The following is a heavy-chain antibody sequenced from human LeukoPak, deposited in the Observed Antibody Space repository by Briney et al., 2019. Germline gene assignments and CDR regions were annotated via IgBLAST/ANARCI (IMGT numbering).Heavy chain of an antibody. V-gene: IGHV3-73*01. Sequence: GGSLRLSCAASGFTFSGSAMHWVRQASGKGLEWVGRIRSKANSYATAYAASVKGRFTISRDDSKNTAYLQMNSLKTEDTAVYYCTRSLPIVGASYYFDYWGQGTLVTVSS. D-gene: IGHD1-26*01. CDR2: IRSKANSYAT. CDR3: TRSLPIVGASYYFDY. CDR1: GFTFSGSA. J-gene: IGHJ4*02.